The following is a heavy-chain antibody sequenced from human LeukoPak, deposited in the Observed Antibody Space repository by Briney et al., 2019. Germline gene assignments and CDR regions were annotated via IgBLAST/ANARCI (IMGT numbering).Heavy chain of an antibody. CDR2: VKQDGSEE. V-gene: IGHV3-7*01. J-gene: IGHJ6*03. CDR3: ARLSAYYYGSQFYYYMDV. Sequence: GGSLRLSCAASGFTFSSYWMSWVRQAPGKGLEWVANVKQDGSEEYSVDSVKGRFTISRDNAKNSVYLQMNSLRAEDTALYYCARLSAYYYGSQFYYYMDVWGKGTTVTVS. CDR1: GFTFSSYW. D-gene: IGHD3-10*01.